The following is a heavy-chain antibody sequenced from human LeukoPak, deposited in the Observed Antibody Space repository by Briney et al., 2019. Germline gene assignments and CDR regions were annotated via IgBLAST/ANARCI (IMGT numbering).Heavy chain of an antibody. CDR3: ARIRGQGVSWFDP. D-gene: IGHD3-16*01. J-gene: IGHJ5*02. CDR1: GGSFGGYY. Sequence: SETLSLTCAVYGGSFGGYYWSWIRQPPGKGLEWIGQINDGGMTNYISSLKSRVTISIDTSKKQFSLQLNSVTPEDTAVYYCARIRGQGVSWFDPWGQGTLVTVSS. V-gene: IGHV4-34*01. CDR2: INDGGMT.